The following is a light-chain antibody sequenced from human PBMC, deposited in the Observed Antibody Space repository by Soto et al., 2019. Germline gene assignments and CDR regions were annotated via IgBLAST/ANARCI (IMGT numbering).Light chain of an antibody. CDR2: GAS. V-gene: IGKV3D-20*02. J-gene: IGKJ5*01. Sequence: EIVLTQSPGTLSLSPGERATLSCRASQSFSSSYLAWYQQKPGQAPSLLIYGASRRATGIPDRFSGSGSGTDFTLTISRLEPEDFAVYYCQQRSNGITFGQGTRLEI. CDR3: QQRSNGIT. CDR1: QSFSSSY.